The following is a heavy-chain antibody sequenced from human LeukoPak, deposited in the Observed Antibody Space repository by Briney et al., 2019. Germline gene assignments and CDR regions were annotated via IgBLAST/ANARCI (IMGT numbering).Heavy chain of an antibody. V-gene: IGHV4-34*01. CDR1: GGCFSGYY. CDR3: ARDQSWAFDI. J-gene: IGHJ3*02. CDR2: INHSGST. Sequence: SETLSLTCAVYGGCFSGYYWIWIRQPPGKGLEGIGEINHSGSTNYNPSLKSRVTISVDTSKNQFSLKLSSVTAADTAVYYCARDQSWAFDIWGQGTMVTVSS.